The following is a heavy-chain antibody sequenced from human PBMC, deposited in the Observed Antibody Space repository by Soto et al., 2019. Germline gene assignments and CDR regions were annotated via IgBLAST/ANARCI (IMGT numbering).Heavy chain of an antibody. D-gene: IGHD1-7*01. Sequence: PGGSLRLSCAVSGFTFNTYAMHWVRQAPGKGLEWLALMSYDGIEKYYADSVKGRFTISRDNSKKTLYLQMNSLRPDDTAVYYCARDGNYNWNSSPHNWYDPWGQGTLVTVSS. CDR2: MSYDGIEK. CDR1: GFTFNTYA. J-gene: IGHJ5*02. V-gene: IGHV3-30*03. CDR3: ARDGNYNWNSSPHNWYDP.